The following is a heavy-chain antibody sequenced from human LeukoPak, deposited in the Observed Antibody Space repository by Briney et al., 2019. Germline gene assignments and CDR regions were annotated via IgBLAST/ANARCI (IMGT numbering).Heavy chain of an antibody. CDR1: GGSFSGYY. V-gene: IGHV4-34*11. CDR2: IYYSGDT. J-gene: IGHJ4*02. CDR3: ARDVAGNTFDY. Sequence: SETLSLTCAVYGGSFSGYYWGWIRQPPGKGLEWLGSIYYSGDTYNNPPLKSRVTISVDTAKGQFSLRLTSMTAADTAVYYCARDVAGNTFDYWGQGTLVTVSS. D-gene: IGHD5-12*01.